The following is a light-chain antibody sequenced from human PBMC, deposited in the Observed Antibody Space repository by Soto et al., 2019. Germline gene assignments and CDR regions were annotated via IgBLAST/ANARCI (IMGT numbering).Light chain of an antibody. Sequence: EIVMTQSPATLSVSPGERATLSCRASQSVSRNLAWYQHRPGQAPRLLIYGASTRASGIPARFSGSGSGTEFTLTISSLQPEDFAVYFCQQYTNWPPETFGQGTKVDIK. CDR2: GAS. CDR1: QSVSRN. V-gene: IGKV3-15*01. J-gene: IGKJ1*01. CDR3: QQYTNWPPET.